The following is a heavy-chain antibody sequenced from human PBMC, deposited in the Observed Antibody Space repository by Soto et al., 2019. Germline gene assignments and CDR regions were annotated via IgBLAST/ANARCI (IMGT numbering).Heavy chain of an antibody. CDR3: ARARGYCSGGSCYPPVLIWFDP. J-gene: IGHJ5*02. V-gene: IGHV4-31*03. Sequence: SETLSLTCTVSGGSISSGGYYWSWIRQHPGKGLEWIGYIYYSGSTYYNPSLKSRVTISVDTSKNQFSLKLSSVTAADTAVYYCARARGYCSGGSCYPPVLIWFDPWGQGTLVTVSS. CDR1: GGSISSGGYY. D-gene: IGHD2-15*01. CDR2: IYYSGST.